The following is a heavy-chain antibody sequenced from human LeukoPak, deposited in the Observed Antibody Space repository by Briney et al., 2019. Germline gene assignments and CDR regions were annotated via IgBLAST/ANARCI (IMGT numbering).Heavy chain of an antibody. V-gene: IGHV3-48*03. D-gene: IGHD3-10*01. CDR2: IDISGNTI. CDR1: GFSFSDYE. CDR3: AKDATAVHGTVYMDV. J-gene: IGHJ6*03. Sequence: PGGSLRLSFAASGFSFSDYEMNWVRQAPGKGLEWLSHIDISGNTIHYADSVEGRFTISRDNAKNSVYLQMSSQRDEDTALYYCAKDATAVHGTVYMDVWGKGTTVTVSS.